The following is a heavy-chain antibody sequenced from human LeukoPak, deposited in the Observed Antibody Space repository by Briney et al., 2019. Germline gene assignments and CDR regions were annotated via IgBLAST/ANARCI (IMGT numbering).Heavy chain of an antibody. J-gene: IGHJ4*02. V-gene: IGHV3-13*01. D-gene: IGHD1-26*01. CDR3: VRQNTPHGNFDY. CDR2: IGVAANT. CDR1: GFTFSSYD. Sequence: GGSLRLSCAASGFTFSSYDMHWVRLATGKGLEWVSAIGVAANTFYSGSVKGRFTISRENAKNSLYLLMSSLRAEDTAVYYCVRQNTPHGNFDYWGQGTLVTVSS.